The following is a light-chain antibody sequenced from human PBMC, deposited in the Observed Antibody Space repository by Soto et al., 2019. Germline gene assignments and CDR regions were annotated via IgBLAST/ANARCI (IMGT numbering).Light chain of an antibody. CDR1: QSVSSN. CDR3: QQYNNWART. V-gene: IGKV3-15*01. CDR2: GAS. J-gene: IGKJ1*01. Sequence: EIVLTQSPGTLSLSPGERATLSCRASQSVSSNLAWYQQKPGQAPRLLIYGASTRATGIPARFSGSGSGTEFTLTISSLQSADFAVYFCQQYNNWARTFGQGTKVDIK.